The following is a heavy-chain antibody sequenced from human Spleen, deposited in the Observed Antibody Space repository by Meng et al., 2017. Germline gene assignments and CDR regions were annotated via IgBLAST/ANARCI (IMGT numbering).Heavy chain of an antibody. V-gene: IGHV3-74*01. CDR2: INSDGSST. J-gene: IGHJ6*02. Sequence: ETLSLTCAASGFTFSSYWMHWVRQAPGKGLVWVSRINSDGSSTSYADSVKGRFTISRDNAKNTLYLQMNSLRAEDTAVYYCARASYYYGSGSYYNVGYGMDVWGQGTTVTVSS. D-gene: IGHD3-10*01. CDR3: ARASYYYGSGSYYNVGYGMDV. CDR1: GFTFSSYW.